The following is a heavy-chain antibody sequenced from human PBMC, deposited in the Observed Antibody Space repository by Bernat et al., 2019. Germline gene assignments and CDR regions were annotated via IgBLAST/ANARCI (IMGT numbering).Heavy chain of an antibody. Sequence: EVQLLESGGGLVQPGGSLRLSCTASGFTFTSYAMSWVRQAPGKGLEWVSAISGSGAGTYYADSVKGRFTISRDNSKNTLYLQMNSLRAEDTAVYYCARDSGLWFGEWYGMDVWGQGTTVTVSS. D-gene: IGHD3-10*01. CDR3: ARDSGLWFGEWYGMDV. J-gene: IGHJ6*02. V-gene: IGHV3-23*01. CDR1: GFTFTSYA. CDR2: ISGSGAGT.